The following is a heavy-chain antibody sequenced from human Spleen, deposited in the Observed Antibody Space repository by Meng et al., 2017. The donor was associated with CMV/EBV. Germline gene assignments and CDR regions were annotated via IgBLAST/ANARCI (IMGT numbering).Heavy chain of an antibody. CDR2: IYYSGST. CDR3: ARLPITIFGVGKYYYYGMDV. V-gene: IGHV4-59*02. D-gene: IGHD3-3*01. J-gene: IGHJ6*02. CDR1: GASVSSFY. Sequence: SETLSLTCTVSGASVSSFYWSWIRQPPGKGLEWIGYIYYSGSTNYNPSLKSRVTISVDTSKNQFSLKLSSVTAADTAVYYCARLPITIFGVGKYYYYGMDVWGQGTTVTVSS.